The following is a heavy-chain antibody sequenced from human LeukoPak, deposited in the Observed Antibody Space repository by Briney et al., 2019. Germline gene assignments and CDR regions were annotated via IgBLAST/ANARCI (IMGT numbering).Heavy chain of an antibody. J-gene: IGHJ4*02. D-gene: IGHD6-13*01. Sequence: GGSLRLSCAASGFTFSSYAMSWVRQAPGKGLEWVSAISGSGGSTYYADSVKGRFTIPRDNSKNTLYLQMNSLRAEDTAVYYCAKVHQYSSSWYYFDYWGQGTLVTVSS. CDR2: ISGSGGST. CDR3: AKVHQYSSSWYYFDY. CDR1: GFTFSSYA. V-gene: IGHV3-23*01.